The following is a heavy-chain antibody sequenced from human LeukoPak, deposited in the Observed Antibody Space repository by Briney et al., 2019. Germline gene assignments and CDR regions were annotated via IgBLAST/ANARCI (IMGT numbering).Heavy chain of an antibody. CDR1: GFTFSSYW. V-gene: IGHV3-74*01. D-gene: IGHD4-17*01. CDR3: ARDRRYGDYVDY. CDR2: INSDGSST. J-gene: IGHJ4*02. Sequence: GGSLRLSCAASGFTFSSYWMHWVRQAPGKGLVWVSRINSDGSSTSYADSVKGRFAISRDNAKNTLYLQMNSLRAEDMAVYYCARDRRYGDYVDYWGQGTLVTVSS.